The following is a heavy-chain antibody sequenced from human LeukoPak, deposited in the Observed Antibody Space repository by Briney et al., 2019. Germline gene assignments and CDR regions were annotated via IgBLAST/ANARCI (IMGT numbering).Heavy chain of an antibody. V-gene: IGHV4-59*12. Sequence: SETLSLTCTVSGGSISSYYWSWIRQPPGKGLEWIGYIYYSGSTNYNPSLKSRVTISVDTSKNQFSLKLSSVTAADTAVYYCARGTMIVSIDYWGQGTLVTVSS. J-gene: IGHJ4*02. CDR3: ARGTMIVSIDY. CDR1: GGSISSYY. CDR2: IYYSGST. D-gene: IGHD3-22*01.